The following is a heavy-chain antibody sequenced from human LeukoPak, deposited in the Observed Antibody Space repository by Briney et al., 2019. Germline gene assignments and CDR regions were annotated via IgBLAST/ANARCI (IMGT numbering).Heavy chain of an antibody. Sequence: SETLSLTCTVSGGSVTTPNYWWGWVRQPPGKGLEWIGSLSYSGETYYSPSLESRVTISADTSKNQFSLRLTSVTPAYAAVYYCASRGNFGYFDYWGQGILVTVSS. CDR3: ASRGNFGYFDY. D-gene: IGHD3-10*01. V-gene: IGHV4-39*01. J-gene: IGHJ4*02. CDR2: LSYSGET. CDR1: GGSVTTPNYW.